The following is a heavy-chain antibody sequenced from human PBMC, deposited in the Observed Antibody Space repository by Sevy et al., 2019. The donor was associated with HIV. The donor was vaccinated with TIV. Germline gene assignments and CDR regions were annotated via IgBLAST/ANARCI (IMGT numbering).Heavy chain of an antibody. CDR2: ISYDGSNK. CDR1: GFTFSSYG. CDR3: AIDLAYYDFWSGFKLYYYYYGMDV. J-gene: IGHJ6*02. D-gene: IGHD3-3*01. Sequence: GGSLRLSCAASGFTFSSYGMHWVRQAPGKGLEWVAVISYDGSNKYYADSVKGRFTISRDNSKNTLYMQMNSLRAEDTAVYYCAIDLAYYDFWSGFKLYYYYYGMDVWGQGTTVTVSS. V-gene: IGHV3-30*03.